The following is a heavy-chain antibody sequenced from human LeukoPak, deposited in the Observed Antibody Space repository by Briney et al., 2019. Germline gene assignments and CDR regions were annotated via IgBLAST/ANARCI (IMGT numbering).Heavy chain of an antibody. D-gene: IGHD3-22*01. CDR2: ISYDGSDK. CDR1: GFTFSNAW. Sequence: GGSLRLSCAASGFTFSNAWMSWVRQAPGKGLEWVAVISYDGSDKYFADSVKGRFTISRDNSKNTLYLQMNSLRTEDTAVYYCARDYYDSSGYYGNWGQGTLVTVSS. V-gene: IGHV3-30*03. CDR3: ARDYYDSSGYYGN. J-gene: IGHJ4*02.